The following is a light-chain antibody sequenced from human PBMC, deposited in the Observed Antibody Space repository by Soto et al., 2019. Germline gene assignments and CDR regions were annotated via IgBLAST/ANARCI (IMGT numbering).Light chain of an antibody. J-gene: IGLJ1*01. V-gene: IGLV2-14*01. CDR3: SSYTSSSTLYV. CDR2: EVS. Sequence: QSALTQPASVSGSPGRSIALSCTGTSSDVGSYNYVSWYQQHPGKAPKLLIYEVSDRPSGVSSRFSGSKSGNTASLTISGLQAEDEADYYCSSYTSSSTLYVFGTGTKVT. CDR1: SSDVGSYNY.